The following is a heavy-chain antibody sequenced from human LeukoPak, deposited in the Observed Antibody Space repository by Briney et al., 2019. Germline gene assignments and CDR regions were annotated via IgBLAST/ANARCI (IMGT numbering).Heavy chain of an antibody. Sequence: GGSLRLSCAASGFTFSSYSMNWVRQAPGKGLEWVSSISSSSSYIYYADSVKGRYTISRDNAKNSLYLQMNSLRAEDTAVYYCARALRSYSSGWYVDYRGQGTLVTVSS. V-gene: IGHV3-21*01. D-gene: IGHD6-19*01. CDR1: GFTFSSYS. J-gene: IGHJ4*02. CDR3: ARALRSYSSGWYVDY. CDR2: ISSSSSYI.